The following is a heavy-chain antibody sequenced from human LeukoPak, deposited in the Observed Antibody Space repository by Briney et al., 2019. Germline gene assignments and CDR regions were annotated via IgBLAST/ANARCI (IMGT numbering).Heavy chain of an antibody. J-gene: IGHJ5*02. V-gene: IGHV3-23*01. CDR3: AKEVKAATNWFDP. CDR2: ISFSGTNT. CDR1: GFTFSSYA. D-gene: IGHD6-25*01. Sequence: PGGSLRLSCAASGFTFSSYAMSWVRQAPGKGLEWVSAISFSGTNTYYADSVKGRFTISRDNSKNTLFLQMNSLRAEGTAVYFCAKEVKAATNWFDPWGQGTLVTVSS.